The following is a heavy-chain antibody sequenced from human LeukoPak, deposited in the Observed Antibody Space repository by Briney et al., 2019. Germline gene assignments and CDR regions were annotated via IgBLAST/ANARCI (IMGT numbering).Heavy chain of an antibody. Sequence: PGGSLRLSCAASGFIFSSYGMHWVRQAPGKGLEWVAFIRYDGSNKYYADSVKGRFTISRDNAKNSLYLQMNSLRAEDTAVYYCARDLYSGSYFTLFDYWGQGTLVTVSS. D-gene: IGHD1-26*01. CDR3: ARDLYSGSYFTLFDY. CDR1: GFIFSSYG. V-gene: IGHV3-30*02. CDR2: IRYDGSNK. J-gene: IGHJ4*02.